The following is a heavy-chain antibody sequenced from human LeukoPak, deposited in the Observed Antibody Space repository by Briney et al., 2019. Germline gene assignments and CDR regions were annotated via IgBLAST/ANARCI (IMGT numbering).Heavy chain of an antibody. J-gene: IGHJ6*02. D-gene: IGHD5-12*01. CDR2: IYSGGST. CDR1: GFTVSSNY. CDR3: ARDLEVATIESGYYYGMDV. Sequence: GGSLRLSCAPSGFTVSSNYMSWVRQAPGEGLEWVSVIYSGGSTYYADSVKGRFTISRDNSKNTLYLQMNSLRAEDTAVYYCARDLEVATIESGYYYGMDVWGQGTTVTVSS. V-gene: IGHV3-66*01.